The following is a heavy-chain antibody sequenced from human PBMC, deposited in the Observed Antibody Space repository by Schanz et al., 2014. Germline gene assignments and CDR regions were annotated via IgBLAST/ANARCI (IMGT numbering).Heavy chain of an antibody. CDR3: VRDTDYHFDY. V-gene: IGHV3-74*01. D-gene: IGHD4-17*01. J-gene: IGHJ4*02. Sequence: EVQLVESGGGLVQPGGSLRLSCAASGFTFSDSWMHWVRQAPGKGLVWVPRTSNDGSFTTFADSVKGRFTISRDNAKNTLYLQMNSLRAEDTAVYYCVRDTDYHFDYWGQGTLVTVSS. CDR2: TSNDGSFT. CDR1: GFTFSDSW.